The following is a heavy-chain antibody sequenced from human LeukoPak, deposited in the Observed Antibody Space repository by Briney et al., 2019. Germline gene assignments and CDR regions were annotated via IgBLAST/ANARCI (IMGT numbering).Heavy chain of an antibody. CDR2: IWYDGSNK. J-gene: IGHJ4*02. V-gene: IGHV3-33*06. D-gene: IGHD2-21*02. CDR3: AKSSHLGVTVTADY. CDR1: GFTFSSYG. Sequence: PGRSLRPSCAASGFTFSSYGMHWVRQAPGKGLEWVAVIWYDGSNKYYADSVKGRFTISRDNSKNTLYLQMNSLRAEDTAVYYCAKSSHLGVTVTADYWGQGTLVTVSS.